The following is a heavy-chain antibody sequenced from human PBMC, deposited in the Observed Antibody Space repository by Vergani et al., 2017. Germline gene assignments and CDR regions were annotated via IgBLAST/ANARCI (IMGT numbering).Heavy chain of an antibody. CDR1: GYTFNTYA. Sequence: QVLVVQSGSEFKKPGASVKVSCKTSGYTFNTYAICWVRQAPGQGLEWMGWINTNNGDPTYDQDFTGRFIFSLDTSASTAYLEINNLKPEDTAFYYCAREGGPHSIWGQGTLVTGSS. CDR3: AREGGPHSI. J-gene: IGHJ4*03. CDR2: INTNNGDP. V-gene: IGHV7-4-1*02. D-gene: IGHD2-21*01.